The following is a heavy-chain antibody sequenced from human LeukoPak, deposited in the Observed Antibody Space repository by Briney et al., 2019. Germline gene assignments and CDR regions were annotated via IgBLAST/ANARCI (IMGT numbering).Heavy chain of an antibody. CDR2: IIPIFGTA. V-gene: IGHV1-69*13. J-gene: IGHJ4*02. D-gene: IGHD3-22*01. Sequence: SVKVSCKASGGTFSSYAISWVRQAPRQGLEWMGGIIPIFGTANYAQKFQGRVTITADESTSTAYMELSSLRSEDTAVYYCAREAHYYDSSGSFDYWGQGTLVTVSS. CDR1: GGTFSSYA. CDR3: AREAHYYDSSGSFDY.